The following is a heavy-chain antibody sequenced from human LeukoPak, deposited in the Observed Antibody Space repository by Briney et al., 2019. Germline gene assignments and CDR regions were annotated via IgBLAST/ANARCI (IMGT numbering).Heavy chain of an antibody. CDR2: IRSGGSST. J-gene: IGHJ4*01. V-gene: IGHV3-74*01. Sequence: TGGSLRLSCAASGFTFNTYWMHWVRQAPGKGLVWVSRIRSGGSSTSYADSVRGRFTISRDNAKNTLYLQMNSLRAEDTAVYYCAGVLGVRDLAYFDYWGHGTLATVSS. CDR3: AGVLGVRDLAYFDY. CDR1: GFTFNTYW. D-gene: IGHD3-10*01.